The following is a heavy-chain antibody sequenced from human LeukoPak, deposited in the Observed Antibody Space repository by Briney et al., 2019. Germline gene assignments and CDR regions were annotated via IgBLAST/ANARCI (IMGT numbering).Heavy chain of an antibody. CDR2: TSSDLNVK. CDR1: GFTFRNYV. CDR3: ARDSPYSAVAGTLDY. D-gene: IGHD6-19*01. Sequence: SGGSLRLSCAASGFTFRNYVIHWVRQAPGKGLEWVAVTSSDLNVKLYADSVKGRFTISRDNSKNTLYLQMNSLRAEDTAVYYCARDSPYSAVAGTLDYWGQGTLVTVSS. V-gene: IGHV3-30-3*01. J-gene: IGHJ4*02.